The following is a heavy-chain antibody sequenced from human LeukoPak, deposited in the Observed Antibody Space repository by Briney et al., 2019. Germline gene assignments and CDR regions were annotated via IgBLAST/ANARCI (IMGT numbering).Heavy chain of an antibody. CDR3: AKALTRRYGSGNDY. CDR1: GFTFSSYG. J-gene: IGHJ4*02. V-gene: IGHV3-30*02. D-gene: IGHD3-10*01. Sequence: GGSLRLSCAASGFTFSSYGMHWVRQAPGKGLEWVAFIRYDGSNKYYADSVKGRFTISRDNSKNTLYLQMNSLRAEDTAVYYCAKALTRRYGSGNDYWGQGTLVTVSS. CDR2: IRYDGSNK.